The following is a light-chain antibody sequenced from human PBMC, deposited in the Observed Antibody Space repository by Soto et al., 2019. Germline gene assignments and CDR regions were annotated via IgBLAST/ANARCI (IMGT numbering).Light chain of an antibody. Sequence: QAVVTQEPSLTVSPGGTVTLTCGSSTGAVTSGHWPHWFQQKPGQAPRTLIYDTNYRHSWTPARFSGSLLGGKAALTLSDAQFEAEAEYDCLLIYEGVGDVFGAGTKLTVL. CDR1: TGAVTSGHW. CDR2: DTN. J-gene: IGLJ1*01. V-gene: IGLV7-46*01. CDR3: LLIYEGVGDV.